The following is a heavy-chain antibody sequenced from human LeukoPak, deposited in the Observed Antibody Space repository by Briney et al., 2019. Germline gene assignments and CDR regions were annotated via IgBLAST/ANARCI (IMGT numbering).Heavy chain of an antibody. J-gene: IGHJ4*02. V-gene: IGHV3-43*02. CDR1: GFTFDDYA. CDR3: AKDPAITIIANSGLDY. CDR2: ISGDGGST. D-gene: IGHD3-22*01. Sequence: PGGSLRLSCAASGFTFDDYAMHWVRQAPGKGLEWVSLISGDGGSTYYADSVKGRFTISRDNSKNSLYLQMNSLRTEDTALYYCAKDPAITIIANSGLDYWGQGTLVTVSS.